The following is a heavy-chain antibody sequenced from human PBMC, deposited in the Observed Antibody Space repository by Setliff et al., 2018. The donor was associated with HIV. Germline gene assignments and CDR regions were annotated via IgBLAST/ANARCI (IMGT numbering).Heavy chain of an antibody. CDR2: IYYNGSP. Sequence: NPSETLSLTCSVYGASIGSSHYYWGWIRQPPGKGLEWVASIYYNGSPFYNPSLKSRVTISVDTSKNQFSLNLSSVTAADTAVYYCARHRQGLTGSTPGYYMDVWGKGTTVTVSS. D-gene: IGHD1-7*01. V-gene: IGHV4-39*01. J-gene: IGHJ6*03. CDR3: ARHRQGLTGSTPGYYMDV. CDR1: GASIGSSHYY.